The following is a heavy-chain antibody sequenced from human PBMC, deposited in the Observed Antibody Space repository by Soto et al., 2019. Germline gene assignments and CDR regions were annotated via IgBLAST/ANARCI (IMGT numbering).Heavy chain of an antibody. V-gene: IGHV3-7*05. CDR2: IKQDGSSK. D-gene: IGHD3-3*01. J-gene: IGHJ4*02. Sequence: EVQLVESGGGLVQPGGSLRLSCAASGFTFTSYWMSWVRQAPGKGPEWVANIKQDGSSKYYGDSVKGRFTVSRDNAKSSIYLQMDRLREDDTAVYRCARLRFILLERDFDFWGQGILVTVSS. CDR1: GFTFTSYW. CDR3: ARLRFILLERDFDF.